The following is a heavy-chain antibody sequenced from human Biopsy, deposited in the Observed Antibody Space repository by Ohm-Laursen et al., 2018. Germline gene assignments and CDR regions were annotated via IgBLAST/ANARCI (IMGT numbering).Heavy chain of an antibody. D-gene: IGHD3-10*01. J-gene: IGHJ4*02. CDR1: GFTFSSYW. V-gene: IGHV3-74*01. Sequence: SLRLSCSASGFTFSSYWMHWVRQAPGKGLVWVSRINTDGSSTNYADAVKGRFTISRDNAKNTVFLQMNSLRAEDTAVYYCTRAEAGSGSLLYFDYWGQGTLVTVSS. CDR3: TRAEAGSGSLLYFDY. CDR2: INTDGSST.